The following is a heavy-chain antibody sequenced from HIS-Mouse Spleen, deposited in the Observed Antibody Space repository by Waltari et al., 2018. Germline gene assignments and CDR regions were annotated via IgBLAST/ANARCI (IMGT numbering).Heavy chain of an antibody. Sequence: EVQLVESGGGVVQPGRSLRRSCAASGFTFDDYAMHWVRQAAGTGLEWVSGISWNSGSIGYADSVKGRLTISRDNAKNSLYLQMNSLRAEDTALYYCAKDISRGKGGAFDIWGQGTMVTVSS. J-gene: IGHJ3*02. CDR1: GFTFDDYA. V-gene: IGHV3-9*01. D-gene: IGHD3-16*01. CDR2: ISWNSGSI. CDR3: AKDISRGKGGAFDI.